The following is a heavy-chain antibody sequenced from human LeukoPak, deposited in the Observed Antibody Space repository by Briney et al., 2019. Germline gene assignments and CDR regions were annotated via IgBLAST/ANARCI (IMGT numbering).Heavy chain of an antibody. CDR1: GFTFRSDA. V-gene: IGHV3-30-3*01. Sequence: GGSLRLSCAASGFTFRSDAMHWVRQAPGKWLEWVAFISYDGSVKYYADSVKGRFTISRDNSKNTLYLQMNSLGTEDTAVYYCAKDKSGTYCIDYWGQGVLVTVYS. J-gene: IGHJ4*02. CDR2: ISYDGSVK. D-gene: IGHD1-26*01. CDR3: AKDKSGTYCIDY.